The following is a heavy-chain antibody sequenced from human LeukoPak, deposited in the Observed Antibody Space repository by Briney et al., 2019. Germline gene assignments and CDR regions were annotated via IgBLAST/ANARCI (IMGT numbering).Heavy chain of an antibody. CDR2: INHSGST. Sequence: PSETLSLTCTVSTGSISSSSYYWSWIRQPPGKGLEWIGEINHSGSTNYNPSLKSRVTISVDTSKNQFSLKLSSVTAADTAVYYCARLTGGVPFDYWGQGTLVTVSS. D-gene: IGHD7-27*01. CDR3: ARLTGGVPFDY. J-gene: IGHJ4*02. CDR1: TGSISSSSYY. V-gene: IGHV4-39*07.